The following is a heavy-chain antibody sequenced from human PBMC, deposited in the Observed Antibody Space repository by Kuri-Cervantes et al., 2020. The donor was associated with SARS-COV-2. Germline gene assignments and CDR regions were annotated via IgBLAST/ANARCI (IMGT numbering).Heavy chain of an antibody. J-gene: IGHJ5*02. Sequence: SETLSLTCTVSGDSISSYYWSWIRQPAGKGLEWIGRIYISGSTYYNPSLKSRVTISVDTSKNQFSLKLSSVTAADTAAYYCARQMMSSITIFGVVITRNWFDPWGQGTLVTVSS. CDR2: IYISGST. D-gene: IGHD3-3*01. V-gene: IGHV4-4*07. CDR1: GDSISSYY. CDR3: ARQMMSSITIFGVVITRNWFDP.